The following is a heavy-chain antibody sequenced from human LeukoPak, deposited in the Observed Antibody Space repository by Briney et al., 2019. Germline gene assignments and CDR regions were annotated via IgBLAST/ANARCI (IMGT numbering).Heavy chain of an antibody. CDR1: GYTFTSYG. J-gene: IGHJ4*02. D-gene: IGHD6-19*01. CDR3: ARMRSSGWYFDY. Sequence: ASVKVSCKASGYTFTSYGISWVRQAPGQGLEWMGGIIPIFGTANYAQKFQGRVTITADESTSTAYMELSSLRSEDTAVYYCARMRSSGWYFDYWGQGTLVTVSS. V-gene: IGHV1-69*13. CDR2: IIPIFGTA.